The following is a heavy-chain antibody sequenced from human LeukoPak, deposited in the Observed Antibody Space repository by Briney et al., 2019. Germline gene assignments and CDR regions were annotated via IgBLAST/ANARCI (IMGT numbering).Heavy chain of an antibody. J-gene: IGHJ4*02. CDR2: IYYTGST. V-gene: IGHV4-39*07. CDR1: GGSISSGIYY. CDR3: ARGGLLDY. Sequence: SETLSLTCTVSGGSISSGIYYWGWLRQPPGKGLEWIGNIYYTGSTYYNPSLKSRVTISVDTSKNQFSLRLSSVTAADMAVYYCARGGLLDYWGQGTLVTVSS.